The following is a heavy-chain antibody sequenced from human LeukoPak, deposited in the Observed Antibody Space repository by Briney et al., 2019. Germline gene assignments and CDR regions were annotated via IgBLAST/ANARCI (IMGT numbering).Heavy chain of an antibody. D-gene: IGHD1-26*01. Sequence: GGSLRLSCAASGFTFGSYAMSWVRQAPGRGLDWISAITDSGGDTYYADSVKGRFTISRDNSKNTLYLQMNSPRAEDAAVYYCAKGSSPSRPYYFDYWGPGTLVTVSS. CDR2: ITDSGGDT. CDR3: AKGSSPSRPYYFDY. V-gene: IGHV3-23*01. J-gene: IGHJ4*02. CDR1: GFTFGSYA.